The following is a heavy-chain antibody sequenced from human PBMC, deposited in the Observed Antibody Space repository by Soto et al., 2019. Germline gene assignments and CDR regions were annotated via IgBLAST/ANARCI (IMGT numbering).Heavy chain of an antibody. CDR2: IYWDDDE. CDR1: GFSLSSTGMG. Sequence: QITLKESGPTLVQPTQTLTLTCTFSGFSLSSTGMGVGWIRQPPGKALEWLAVIYWDDDERYSPSLKSRLTITKDTSKNQVVLKMTNMDPVDRATYYCAHLWFGDGFDYWGQGTLVTVSS. J-gene: IGHJ4*02. CDR3: AHLWFGDGFDY. D-gene: IGHD3-10*01. V-gene: IGHV2-5*02.